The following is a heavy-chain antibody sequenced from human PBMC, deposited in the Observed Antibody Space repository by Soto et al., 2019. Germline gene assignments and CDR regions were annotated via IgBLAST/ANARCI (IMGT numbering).Heavy chain of an antibody. V-gene: IGHV1-18*01. CDR2: ISAYNGNT. J-gene: IGHJ6*01. Sequence: ASVKVSCKASGYTFTSYGISWVRQAPGQGLEWMGWISAYNGNTNYAQKLQGRVTMTTDTSTSTAYMELRRLRSDDTAVYYCARDWGGRGTTVRSLSSPCWDVWGPGTTVTVSS. CDR1: GYTFTSYG. CDR3: ARDWGGRGTTVRSLSSPCWDV. D-gene: IGHD4-4*01.